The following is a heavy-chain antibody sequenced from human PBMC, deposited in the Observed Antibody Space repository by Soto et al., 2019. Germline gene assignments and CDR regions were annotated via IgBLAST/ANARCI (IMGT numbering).Heavy chain of an antibody. Sequence: GPTLTNPAQSLTVTCTFSGCSLTTSGVGVGWMRQPPGKALEWLALIYWNDDERYSPSLRSRLTITKDTSKNQVVLTMTNMDAVDTATYYWAPSRRSSGDAFDFWGQGTMVTVSS. CDR1: GCSLTTSGVG. CDR2: IYWNDDE. D-gene: IGHD6-6*01. J-gene: IGHJ3*01. V-gene: IGHV2-5*01. CDR3: APSRRSSGDAFDF.